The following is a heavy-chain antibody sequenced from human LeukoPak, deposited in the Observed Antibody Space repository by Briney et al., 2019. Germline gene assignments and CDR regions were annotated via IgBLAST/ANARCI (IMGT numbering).Heavy chain of an antibody. CDR1: GGSVSSYY. V-gene: IGHV4-59*08. Sequence: SETLSLTCTVSGGSVSSYYWSWIRQPPGKGLEWIGYIYDIGSTKYNPSLKSRVTMSVDTSKNQFSLKLSSVTAADTAVYHRARTYYYDSSGYLNHWFDPWGQGTLVTVSS. CDR3: ARTYYYDSSGYLNHWFDP. J-gene: IGHJ5*02. D-gene: IGHD3-22*01. CDR2: IYDIGST.